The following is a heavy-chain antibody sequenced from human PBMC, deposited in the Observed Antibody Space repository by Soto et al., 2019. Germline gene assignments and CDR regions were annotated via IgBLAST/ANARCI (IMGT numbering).Heavy chain of an antibody. CDR1: GGSISSGGYY. D-gene: IGHD5-12*01. V-gene: IGHV4-31*03. CDR2: IYYSGST. Sequence: QVQLQESGPGLVKPSQTLSLTCTVSGGSISSGGYYWSWIRQHPGKGLEWIGYIYYSGSTYYNPSLKSRVTISVDTSKNQFSLKLRSVTAADTAVYYCARSAIVARMKLPPPYYYGMDVWGQGTTVTVSS. CDR3: ARSAIVARMKLPPPYYYGMDV. J-gene: IGHJ6*02.